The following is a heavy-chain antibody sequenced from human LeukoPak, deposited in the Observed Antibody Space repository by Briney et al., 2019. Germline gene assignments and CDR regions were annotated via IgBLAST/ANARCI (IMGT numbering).Heavy chain of an antibody. Sequence: SETLSLTCTVSGGSISSSSYYWGWIRQPPGKGLEWIGSIYYSGSTNYNPSLKSRVTISVDTSKNQFSLKLSSVTAADTAVYYCARGRGLRGQDYWGQGTLVTVSS. CDR2: IYYSGST. D-gene: IGHD5-12*01. V-gene: IGHV4-39*07. CDR1: GGSISSSSYY. J-gene: IGHJ4*02. CDR3: ARGRGLRGQDY.